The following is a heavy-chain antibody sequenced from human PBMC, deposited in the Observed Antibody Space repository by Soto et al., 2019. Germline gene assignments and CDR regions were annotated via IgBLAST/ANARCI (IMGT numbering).Heavy chain of an antibody. CDR1: GFTFSSYS. V-gene: IGHV3-21*01. Sequence: PGGSLRLSCAASGFTFSSYSMNWVRQAPGKGLERVSSISSSSSYIYYADSVKGRFTISRDNAKNSLYLQMNSLRAEDTAVYYCARDMVAVAGARKPTNYYYGMDVWGQGTTVTVSS. CDR3: ARDMVAVAGARKPTNYYYGMDV. D-gene: IGHD6-19*01. J-gene: IGHJ6*02. CDR2: ISSSSSYI.